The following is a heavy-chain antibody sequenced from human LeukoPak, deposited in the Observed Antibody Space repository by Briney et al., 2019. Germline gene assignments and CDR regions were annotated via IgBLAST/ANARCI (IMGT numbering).Heavy chain of an antibody. CDR3: ARGHQLHLYCSGGSCYPRDYHYGMDV. V-gene: IGHV4-34*01. D-gene: IGHD2-15*01. Sequence: SETLSLTCAVYGGSFSGYYWSWIRQPPGKGLEWIGEINHSGSTNYNPSLKSRVTISVDTSKNQFSLKLSSVTAADTAVYYCARGHQLHLYCSGGSCYPRDYHYGMDVWGQGTTVTVSS. J-gene: IGHJ6*02. CDR1: GGSFSGYY. CDR2: INHSGST.